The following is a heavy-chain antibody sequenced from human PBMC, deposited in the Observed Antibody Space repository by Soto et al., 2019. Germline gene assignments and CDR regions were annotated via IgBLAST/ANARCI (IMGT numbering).Heavy chain of an antibody. V-gene: IGHV1-18*01. CDR3: ARVIVAAGVNALDY. Sequence: GASVKVSCKPSGYTFTSYNIGWVRQAPGQGLEWMGWISTYNDNTNYAQNLQGRVTMTRDTPTSTLYMELGSLRSDDTAVNYCARVIVAAGVNALDYWGQGTPVTVSS. CDR1: GYTFTSYN. CDR2: ISTYNDNT. J-gene: IGHJ4*02. D-gene: IGHD6-13*01.